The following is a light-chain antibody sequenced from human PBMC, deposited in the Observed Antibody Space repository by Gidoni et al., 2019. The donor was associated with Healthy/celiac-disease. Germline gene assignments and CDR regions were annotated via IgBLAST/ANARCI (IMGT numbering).Light chain of an antibody. CDR1: QIISSY. CDR2: AAS. V-gene: IGKV1-39*01. J-gene: IGKJ1*01. CDR3: QQSYSILRGT. Sequence: DIQMTQSPSSLSASVGDRVTITCRASQIISSYLNWYQQKPGKAPKLLIYAASSLQSGVPSRFSGSGSGTDFTLTISSLQPEDFATYYCQQSYSILRGTFGQGTKVEIK.